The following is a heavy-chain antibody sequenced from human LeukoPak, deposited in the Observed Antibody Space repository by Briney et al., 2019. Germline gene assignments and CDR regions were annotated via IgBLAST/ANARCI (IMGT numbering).Heavy chain of an antibody. CDR3: ARDPGAFPYFFDC. V-gene: IGHV3-23*01. CDR2: ISGSGGST. Sequence: GGSLRLSCAASGFTFSSYAMSWVRQAPGKGLEWVSAISGSGGSTYYADSVKGRFTISRDNSKNTLYLQMNSLRVEDTAVYFCARDPGAFPYFFDCWGQGTLVTVSS. J-gene: IGHJ4*02. D-gene: IGHD4/OR15-4a*01. CDR1: GFTFSSYA.